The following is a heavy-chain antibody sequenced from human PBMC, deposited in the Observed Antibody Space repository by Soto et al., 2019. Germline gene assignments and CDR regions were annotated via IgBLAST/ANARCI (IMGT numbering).Heavy chain of an antibody. J-gene: IGHJ4*02. CDR1: GFSLRSGYY. V-gene: IGHV4-38-2*01. D-gene: IGHD3-3*01. Sequence: PSETLSLTCGVSGFSLRSGYYWGWIRQPPGKGLEWIGSIYHSGSTSYNPSLKSRVTISVDTSKNQFSLKLTSVTAADTAVYYCVGSAFYQSPTDFDYWGQGTLVTVSS. CDR3: VGSAFYQSPTDFDY. CDR2: IYHSGST.